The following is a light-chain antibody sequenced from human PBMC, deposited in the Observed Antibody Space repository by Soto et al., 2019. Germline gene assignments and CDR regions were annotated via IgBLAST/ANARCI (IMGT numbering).Light chain of an antibody. CDR1: GSDVGQYNL. Sequence: QSALTQPASVSGSPGQSITISCTGTGSDVGQYNLVSWYQQHPGKAPKLMIFEVSKRPSGVSNRFSGSKSDNTASLTISGLQAEYEADDYCCSYAGDNTYVFGTGTKLTVL. V-gene: IGLV2-23*02. CDR3: CSYAGDNTYV. J-gene: IGLJ1*01. CDR2: EVS.